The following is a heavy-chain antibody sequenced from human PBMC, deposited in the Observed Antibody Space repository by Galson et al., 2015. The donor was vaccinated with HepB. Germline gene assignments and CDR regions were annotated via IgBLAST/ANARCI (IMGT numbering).Heavy chain of an antibody. J-gene: IGHJ6*03. Sequence: VRQAPGKGLEWVASITGSSTYIYYADSLKCRFTISRDNAQNSLYLQMNSLRAGDTAVYYCARAWGLKGNYHCYMDVWGKGTMVTVSS. V-gene: IGHV3-21*01. CDR3: ARAWGLKGNYHCYMDV. CDR2: ITGSSTYI. D-gene: IGHD7-27*01.